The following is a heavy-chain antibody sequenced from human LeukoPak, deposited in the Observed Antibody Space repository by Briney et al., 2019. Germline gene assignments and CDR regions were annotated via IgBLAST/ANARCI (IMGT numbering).Heavy chain of an antibody. Sequence: GESLKISCKGSGYRFTSYWISWVRQMPGKGLKWMGSIDPSDSYSSYSPSFQGHVTISVDKSIATAYLQWSSLTASDTAIYYCAVGFFGGDAYWGQGTLVTVSS. CDR2: IDPSDSYS. J-gene: IGHJ4*02. CDR3: AVGFFGGDAY. CDR1: GYRFTSYW. V-gene: IGHV5-10-1*01. D-gene: IGHD2-21*02.